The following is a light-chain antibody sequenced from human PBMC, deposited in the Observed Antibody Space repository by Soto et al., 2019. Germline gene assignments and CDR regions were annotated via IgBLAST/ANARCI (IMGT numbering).Light chain of an antibody. Sequence: SPATLSVSPGERATLSCRASQSVSSNLAWYQQKPGQAPRLLIYGASTRASGIPARFSGRGSGTEFTLTISSLQSEDFAVYYCQQYDNWRSITFGQGTRLEIK. J-gene: IGKJ5*01. CDR1: QSVSSN. CDR2: GAS. CDR3: QQYDNWRSIT. V-gene: IGKV3-15*01.